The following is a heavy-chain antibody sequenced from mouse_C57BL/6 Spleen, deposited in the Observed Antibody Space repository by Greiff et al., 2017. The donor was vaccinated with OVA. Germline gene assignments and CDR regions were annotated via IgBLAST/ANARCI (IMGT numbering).Heavy chain of an antibody. CDR3: TREGSSPFAY. D-gene: IGHD1-1*01. CDR1: GFTFSSYA. J-gene: IGHJ3*01. V-gene: IGHV5-9-1*02. CDR2: ISSGGDYI. Sequence: EVQLVESGEGLVKPGGSLKLSCAASGFTFSSYALSWVRQTPEKRLEWVAYISSGGDYIYYADTVKGRFTISRDNARNTLYLQMSSLKSEDTAMYYCTREGSSPFAYWGQGTLVTVSA.